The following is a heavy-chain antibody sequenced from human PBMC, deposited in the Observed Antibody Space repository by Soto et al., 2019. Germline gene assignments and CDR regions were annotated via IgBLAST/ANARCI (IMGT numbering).Heavy chain of an antibody. CDR1: GFTFSSYT. J-gene: IGHJ4*02. V-gene: IGHV3-30-3*01. CDR2: ISFDGSNK. D-gene: IGHD1-26*01. Sequence: GGSLRLSCAASGFTFSSYTMHWVRQTPGKGLEWVAVISFDGSNKFYADSVKGRFTIPRDNSKNTLYLQMNSLRTEDTAVFYCARSGGSYFGPFDYWGQGTLVTVSS. CDR3: ARSGGSYFGPFDY.